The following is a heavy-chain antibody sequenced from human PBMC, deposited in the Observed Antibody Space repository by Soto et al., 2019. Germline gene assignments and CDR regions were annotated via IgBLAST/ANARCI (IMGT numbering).Heavy chain of an antibody. CDR2: ISSSSSYI. CDR1: GFTFSSYS. V-gene: IGHV3-21*01. J-gene: IGHJ5*02. CDR3: ARALYYYDSSGYYGS. Sequence: GSLRLSCAASGFTFSSYSMNRVRQAPGKGLEWVSSISSSSSYIYYADSVKGRFTISRDNAKNSLYLQMNSLRAEDTAVYYCARALYYYDSSGYYGSWGQGTLVTVSS. D-gene: IGHD3-22*01.